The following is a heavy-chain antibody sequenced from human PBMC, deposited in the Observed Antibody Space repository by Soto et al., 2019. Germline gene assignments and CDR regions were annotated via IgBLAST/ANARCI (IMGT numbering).Heavy chain of an antibody. CDR3: ARDGYCTNGVCYGGGGPFDY. V-gene: IGHV4-59*13. J-gene: IGHJ4*01. Sequence: SETLSLTCTVSGGAIGTSYWNWIRQSPGMGLKWIGYIFYSSSTNYNPSLKSRLTLSVDTSKNQISLKLSSVTAADTAVYYCARDGYCTNGVCYGGGGPFDYWGQGTLVTVSS. CDR2: IFYSSST. D-gene: IGHD2-8*01. CDR1: GGAIGTSY.